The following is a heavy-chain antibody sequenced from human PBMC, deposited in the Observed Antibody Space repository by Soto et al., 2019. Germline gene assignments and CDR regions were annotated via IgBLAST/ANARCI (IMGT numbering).Heavy chain of an antibody. Sequence: SETLSLTCTVSGGSISRGDYYWSWILQPPGKGLEWIGYIYYSGSTYYSPSLKSRVTISVDTSKNQFSLKLSSVTAADTAVYYCARERPDGARLDPWGQGTLVT. D-gene: IGHD6-6*01. J-gene: IGHJ5*02. CDR3: ARERPDGARLDP. CDR2: IYYSGST. V-gene: IGHV4-30-4*01. CDR1: GGSISRGDYY.